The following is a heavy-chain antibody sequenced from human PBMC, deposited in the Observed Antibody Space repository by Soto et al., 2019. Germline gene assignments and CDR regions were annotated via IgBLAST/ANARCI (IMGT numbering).Heavy chain of an antibody. CDR2: ITYDGSFQ. D-gene: IGHD1-7*01. CDR1: GFNFDNCG. Sequence: GGSLRLSCQASGFNFDNCGMHWVRQAPGKGLEWVAVITYDGSFQYYADSVKGRFTISRDNSKNTLSLHLNTLKPEDTAVYHCAKDRVGGTFYTPLAFWGQGTLVTVYS. CDR3: AKDRVGGTFYTPLAF. V-gene: IGHV3-30*18. J-gene: IGHJ4*02.